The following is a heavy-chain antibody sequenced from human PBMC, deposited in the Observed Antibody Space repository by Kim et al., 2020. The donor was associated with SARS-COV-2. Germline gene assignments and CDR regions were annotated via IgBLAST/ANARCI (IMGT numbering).Heavy chain of an antibody. J-gene: IGHJ1*01. CDR1: GFTFSIYG. CDR2: ISDSGSNI. CDR3: AKNVREGQGQGAFDH. Sequence: GGSLRLSCAASGFTFSIYGMNWVRQAPGKGLEWVSVISDSGSNIYYADSVKGRFTISRDNSKNTLYVQMNSLRAEDTAVYYCAKNVREGQGQGAFDHWGHGTLVTVSS. V-gene: IGHV3-23*01.